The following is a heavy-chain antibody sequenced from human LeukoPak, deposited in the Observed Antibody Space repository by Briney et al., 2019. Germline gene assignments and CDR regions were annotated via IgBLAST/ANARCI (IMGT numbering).Heavy chain of an antibody. CDR1: GFTFDDYA. Sequence: GGSLRLSCAASGFTFDDYAMHWVRQAPGKGLEWVSYISSSSSTIYYADSVKGRFTISRDNAKNSLYLQMNSLRAEDTAVYYCARDPGDYYDSSGYTDYWGQGTLVTVSS. J-gene: IGHJ4*02. D-gene: IGHD3-22*01. CDR3: ARDPGDYYDSSGYTDY. CDR2: ISSSSSTI. V-gene: IGHV3-48*01.